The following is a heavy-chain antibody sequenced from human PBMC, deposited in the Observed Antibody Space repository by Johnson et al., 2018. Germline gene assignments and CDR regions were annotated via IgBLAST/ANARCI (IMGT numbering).Heavy chain of an antibody. J-gene: IGHJ6*03. CDR2: MNPNSGNT. CDR3: ARGTRTYYYYYYMDV. CDR1: GYTFTSYD. V-gene: IGHV1-8*01. Sequence: QVQLVQSGAEVKKXGASXKVXCKASGYTFTSYDINWVRQATGQGLEWMGWMNPNSGNTGYVQKFQGRVTMTRNTSISTAYMELSSLRSEDTAVYYCARGTRTYYYYYYMDVWGKGTAVTVSS. D-gene: IGHD1/OR15-1a*01.